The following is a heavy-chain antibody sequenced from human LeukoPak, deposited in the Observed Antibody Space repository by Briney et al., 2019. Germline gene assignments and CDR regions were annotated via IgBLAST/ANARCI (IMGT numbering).Heavy chain of an antibody. CDR3: ARGRYYYGSGSYSNRGHYFDY. D-gene: IGHD3-10*01. Sequence: ASVKVSCKASGYTFTSYDINWVRQATGQGLEWMGWMNPNSGNTGYAQKLQGRVTMTRNTSISTAYMELSSLRSEDTAVYYCARGRYYYGSGSYSNRGHYFDYWGQGTLVTVSS. CDR1: GYTFTSYD. J-gene: IGHJ4*02. CDR2: MNPNSGNT. V-gene: IGHV1-8*01.